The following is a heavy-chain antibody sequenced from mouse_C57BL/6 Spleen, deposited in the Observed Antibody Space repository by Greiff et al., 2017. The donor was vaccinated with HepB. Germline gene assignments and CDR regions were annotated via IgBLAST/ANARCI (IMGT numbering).Heavy chain of an antibody. CDR1: GYAFSSYW. CDR2: IYPGDGDT. V-gene: IGHV1-80*01. CDR3: AGDYVFAY. Sequence: QVHVKQSGAELVKPGASVKISCKASGYAFSSYWMNWVKQRPGKGLEWIGQIYPGDGDTNYNGKFKGKATLTADKSSSTAYMQLSSLTSEDSAVYFCAGDYVFAYWGQGTLVTVSA. J-gene: IGHJ3*01. D-gene: IGHD2-4*01.